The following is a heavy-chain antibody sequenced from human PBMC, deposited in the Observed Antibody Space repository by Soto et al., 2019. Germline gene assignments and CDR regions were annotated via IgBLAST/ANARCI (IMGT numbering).Heavy chain of an antibody. CDR2: IKQDGSEK. Sequence: GGSLRLSCAASGFTFSSYWMSWVRQAPGKGLEWVANIKQDGSEKYYVDSGKGRFTISRVNAKNSLYLQMNSLRAEDTAVYYCARVREDDYVWGSYRYWTKEDAFDIWGQGTMVTVSS. V-gene: IGHV3-7*05. CDR3: ARVREDDYVWGSYRYWTKEDAFDI. CDR1: GFTFSSYW. J-gene: IGHJ3*02. D-gene: IGHD3-16*02.